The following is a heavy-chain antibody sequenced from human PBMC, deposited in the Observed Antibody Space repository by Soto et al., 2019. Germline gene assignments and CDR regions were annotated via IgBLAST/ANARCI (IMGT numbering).Heavy chain of an antibody. Sequence: PGGSLRLSCAASGFTFSSFGMSWVRQAPGKGLEWVSSISYSGGNTYYADSVKGRFTISRDNSKNMLYLQMNSLRAEDTAVYYCSKSLGATRTLDYWGQGTLVTVSS. V-gene: IGHV3-23*01. D-gene: IGHD1-26*01. J-gene: IGHJ4*02. CDR2: ISYSGGNT. CDR3: SKSLGATRTLDY. CDR1: GFTFSSFG.